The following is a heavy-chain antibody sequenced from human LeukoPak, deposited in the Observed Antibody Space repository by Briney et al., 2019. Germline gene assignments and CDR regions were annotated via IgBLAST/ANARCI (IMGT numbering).Heavy chain of an antibody. CDR3: TTAYYYDSSGYYSLFSR. Sequence: GGSLRLSCAASGFTFSSYAMSWVRQAPGKGLECVSAIPGSGGSTYYADSVKGRFTISRDNSKNTLYLQMNSLRAEDTAVYYCTTAYYYDSSGYYSLFSRWGQGTLVTVSS. CDR2: IPGSGGST. CDR1: GFTFSSYA. V-gene: IGHV3-23*01. D-gene: IGHD3-22*01. J-gene: IGHJ4*02.